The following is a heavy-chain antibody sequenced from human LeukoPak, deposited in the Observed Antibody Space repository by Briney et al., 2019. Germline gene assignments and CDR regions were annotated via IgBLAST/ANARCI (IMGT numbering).Heavy chain of an antibody. CDR2: IKSKTDGGTT. J-gene: IGHJ4*02. CDR3: TTEGYDILTGLYYFDY. D-gene: IGHD3-9*01. Sequence: GGSLRLSCAASGFTFSNAWMSWLRQAPGKGLEGVGRIKSKTDGGTTDYAAPVKDKFTISRDDSKNTLYLQMNSLKTEDTAVYYCTTEGYDILTGLYYFDYWGQGTLVTVSS. CDR1: GFTFSNAW. V-gene: IGHV3-15*01.